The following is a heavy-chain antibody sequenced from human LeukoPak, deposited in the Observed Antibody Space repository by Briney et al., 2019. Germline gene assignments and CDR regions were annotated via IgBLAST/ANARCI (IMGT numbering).Heavy chain of an antibody. CDR1: GGSFSGYY. J-gene: IGHJ6*04. V-gene: IGHV4-34*01. Sequence: SETLSLTCAVYGGSFSGYYWSWIRQPPGKGLEWIGEINHSGRTNYTPSLKSRVTISVDTSKNQFSLQLSSVTAADTAVYYCARGGGSPHLDVWGKGTTVTVSS. CDR2: INHSGRT. CDR3: ARGGGSPHLDV.